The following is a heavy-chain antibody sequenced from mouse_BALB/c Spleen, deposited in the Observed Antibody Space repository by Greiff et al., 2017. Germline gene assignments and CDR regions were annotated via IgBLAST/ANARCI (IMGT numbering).Heavy chain of an antibody. J-gene: IGHJ3*01. CDR1: GYSITSDYA. V-gene: IGHV3-2*02. Sequence: VQLKESGPGLVKPSQSLSLTCTVTGYSITSDYAWNWIRQFPGNKLEWMGYISYSGSTSYNPSLKSRISITRDTSKNQFFLQLNSVTTEDTATYYCATNYYDYDGFAYWGQGTLVTVSA. CDR2: ISYSGST. CDR3: ATNYYDYDGFAY. D-gene: IGHD2-4*01.